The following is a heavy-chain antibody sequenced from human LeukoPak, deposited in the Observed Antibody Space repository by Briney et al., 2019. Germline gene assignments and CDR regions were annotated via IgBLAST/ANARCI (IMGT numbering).Heavy chain of an antibody. V-gene: IGHV1-46*01. J-gene: IGHJ3*02. Sequence: ASVKVSCKTSGYTFTRFYIHWVRQAPGQGLEWMGIINPSGAATRYAQKFQDRVTVTWDTFTSTVYMELSSLRSEDTAVYYCARAEVVIRALDIWGQGTMVTVSS. D-gene: IGHD4-23*01. CDR3: ARAEVVIRALDI. CDR1: GYTFTRFY. CDR2: INPSGAAT.